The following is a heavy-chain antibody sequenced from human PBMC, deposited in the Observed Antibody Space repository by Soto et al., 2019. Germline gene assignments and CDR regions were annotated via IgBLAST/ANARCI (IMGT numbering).Heavy chain of an antibody. D-gene: IGHD3-22*01. CDR3: AREVVVFGVIIPTPMDV. CDR1: GFTFSGYE. CDR2: ISGSGSTI. Sequence: EVQLMESGGGLVRPGGSLRLSCAASGFTFSGYEMNWVRQAPGKGLEWVSYISGSGSTIYYADSVKGRFTISRDNAKDSLYLQMNSLRAEDTAVYYCAREVVVFGVIIPTPMDVWGQGTTVTVSS. J-gene: IGHJ6*02. V-gene: IGHV3-48*03.